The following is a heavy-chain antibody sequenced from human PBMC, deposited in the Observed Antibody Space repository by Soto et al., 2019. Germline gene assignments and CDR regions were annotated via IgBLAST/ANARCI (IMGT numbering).Heavy chain of an antibody. CDR2: INAGNGYT. J-gene: IGHJ4*02. V-gene: IGHV1-3*01. CDR1: GYTFTSYA. Sequence: ASVKGPCKASGYTFTSYAMHWVRQAPGQRLEGVGWINAGNGYTKYSQKFQGKATMTRDTSAITAYMELSRLRSEDTAVYCGGTHPRGNFFASGGQGPLVTVSS. CDR3: GTHPRGNFFAS. D-gene: IGHD3-16*01.